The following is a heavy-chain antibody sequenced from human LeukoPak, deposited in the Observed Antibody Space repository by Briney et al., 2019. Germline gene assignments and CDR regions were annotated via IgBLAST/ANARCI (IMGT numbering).Heavy chain of an antibody. J-gene: IGHJ4*02. D-gene: IGHD3-9*01. Sequence: GGSLRLSCAASGFTFSSYGMSWVRQAPGKGLEWVANIKQDGSEKYYVDSVKGRFTISRDNAKNSLYLQMNSLRAEDTAVYYCARDDVLRYFDWLPHLDYWGQGTLVTVSS. V-gene: IGHV3-7*01. CDR3: ARDDVLRYFDWLPHLDY. CDR2: IKQDGSEK. CDR1: GFTFSSYG.